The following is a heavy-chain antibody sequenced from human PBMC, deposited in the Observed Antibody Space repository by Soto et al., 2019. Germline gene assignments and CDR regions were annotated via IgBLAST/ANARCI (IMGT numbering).Heavy chain of an antibody. V-gene: IGHV3-74*01. Sequence: EVQLVESGGGLVQPGGSLRLSCVGSGFTFSNYWMHWVRQTPGEGLVWVSRLNSDGSNTDYADAVKGRFSISRDNAKNTVYLQMISLRADDTALYYCARGAKGQWLVDFWGQGTLVTVSS. D-gene: IGHD6-19*01. CDR2: LNSDGSNT. J-gene: IGHJ4*02. CDR3: ARGAKGQWLVDF. CDR1: GFTFSNYW.